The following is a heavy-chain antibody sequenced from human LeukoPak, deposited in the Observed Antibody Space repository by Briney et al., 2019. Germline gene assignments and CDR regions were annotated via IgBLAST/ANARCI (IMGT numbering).Heavy chain of an antibody. CDR2: IYTSGST. J-gene: IGHJ4*02. D-gene: IGHD3-22*01. V-gene: IGHV4-4*07. CDR3: ARADYYDSSGYSFYFDY. CDR1: VGSISSYD. Sequence: PSETLSLTCTVSVGSISSYDWSWIRQPAGKGLEWIGRIYTSGSTNYNPSLKSRVTMSVDTSKNQFSLKLSSVTAADTAVYYCARADYYDSSGYSFYFDYWGQGTLVTVSS.